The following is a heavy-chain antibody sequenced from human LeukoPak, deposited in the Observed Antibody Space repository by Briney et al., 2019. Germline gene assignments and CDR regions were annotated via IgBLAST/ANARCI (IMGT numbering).Heavy chain of an antibody. D-gene: IGHD3-22*01. Sequence: GESLKISCKGSGNSFTTYWIGWVRQMPGKGLEWMGIIYPGDSDTRYNPSFQGQVTTSADKSISTAYLQWSSLKASDTAMYYCARRSTYYYYFDYWGQGTLVTVSS. CDR3: ARRSTYYYYFDY. V-gene: IGHV5-51*01. CDR1: GNSFTTYW. CDR2: IYPGDSDT. J-gene: IGHJ4*02.